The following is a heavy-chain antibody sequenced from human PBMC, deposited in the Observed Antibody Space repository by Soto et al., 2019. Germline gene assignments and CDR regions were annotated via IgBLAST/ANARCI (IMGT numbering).Heavy chain of an antibody. CDR3: ARILGHSTTWYLNALDV. CDR2: IIPIFGAA. D-gene: IGHD6-13*01. J-gene: IGHJ6*02. CDR1: GGTFSSYA. V-gene: IGHV1-69*13. Sequence: SVKVSCKASGGTFSSYAIVWVRQAPGQGLEWMGGIIPIFGAANYAQKFQGRVTVTADESTSTAYMDLSSLRSEDTAIYYCARILGHSTTWYLNALDVWGQGTTVTVSS.